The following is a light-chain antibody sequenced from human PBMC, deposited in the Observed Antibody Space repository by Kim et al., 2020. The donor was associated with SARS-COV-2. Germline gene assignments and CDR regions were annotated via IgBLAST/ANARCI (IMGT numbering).Light chain of an antibody. CDR3: QSYDSSLSGYV. J-gene: IGLJ1*01. CDR2: GNS. V-gene: IGLV1-40*01. Sequence: RVTLSCTGSSSNNGAGYDVHWYQQLPGTAPKLLIYGNSNRPSGVPDRFSGSKSGTSASLAITGLQAEDEADYYCQSYDSSLSGYVFGTGTKVTVL. CDR1: SSNNGAGYD.